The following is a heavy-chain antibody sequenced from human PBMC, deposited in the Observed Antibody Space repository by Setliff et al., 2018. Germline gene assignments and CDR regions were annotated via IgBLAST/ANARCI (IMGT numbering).Heavy chain of an antibody. V-gene: IGHV1-46*01. CDR1: GYTFTNYY. J-gene: IGHJ3*02. Sequence: ASVKVSCKASGYTFTNYYIHWVRQTPGQGLEWMGIINPSGGRLSYAEKFQDRVTMTRDTSTNTVYMDLSSLRDDDTAVYYCAREVSMGENSGCDIWGQGTVVTVSS. D-gene: IGHD1-26*01. CDR2: INPSGGRL. CDR3: AREVSMGENSGCDI.